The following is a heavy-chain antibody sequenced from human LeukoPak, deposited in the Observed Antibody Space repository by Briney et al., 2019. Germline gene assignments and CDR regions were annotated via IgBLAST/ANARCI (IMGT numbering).Heavy chain of an antibody. Sequence: ASVKVSCKASGYTFTNYDINWVRQATGQGLEWMGWMNPNSGNTGYAQRFQGRVTMTRDTSISTAYMELNSLRSEDTPVYYCATYSSSSVRGADPWGQGTLVTVSS. J-gene: IGHJ5*02. V-gene: IGHV1-8*01. CDR2: MNPNSGNT. D-gene: IGHD6-13*01. CDR1: GYTFTNYD. CDR3: ATYSSSSVRGADP.